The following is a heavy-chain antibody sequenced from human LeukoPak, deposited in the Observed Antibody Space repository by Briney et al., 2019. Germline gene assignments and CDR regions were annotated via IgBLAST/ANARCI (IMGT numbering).Heavy chain of an antibody. CDR3: ARSFDWLFGWFDP. V-gene: IGHV4-34*01. CDR2: INHSGST. CDR1: GGSFSGYY. Sequence: KTSETLSLTCAVYGGSFSGYYWSWIRQPPGKGLEWIGEINHSGSTNYNPSLKSRVTISVDTSKNQFSLKLSSVTAADTAVYYCARSFDWLFGWFDPWGQGTLVTVSS. D-gene: IGHD3-9*01. J-gene: IGHJ5*02.